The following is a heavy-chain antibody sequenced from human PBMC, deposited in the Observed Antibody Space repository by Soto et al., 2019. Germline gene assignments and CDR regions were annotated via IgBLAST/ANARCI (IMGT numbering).Heavy chain of an antibody. CDR2: VYYTGST. D-gene: IGHD2-8*02. CDR1: GGSISGSY. CDR3: ARSVAVTGANLDY. Sequence: PWETLSLTCSVSGGSISGSYWSWIRQSPGKGLEWLGYVYYTGSTNYSPSLRSRVSISVDTSKNEFSLRLSSVTAADTAVYFCARSVAVTGANLDYSGQGTQGTVSS. V-gene: IGHV4-59*01. J-gene: IGHJ4*02.